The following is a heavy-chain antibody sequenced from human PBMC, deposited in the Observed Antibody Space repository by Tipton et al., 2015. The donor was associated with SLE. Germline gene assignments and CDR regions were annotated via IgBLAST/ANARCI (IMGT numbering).Heavy chain of an antibody. CDR3: ASGTEVGRFDY. V-gene: IGHV4-30-4*01. CDR1: GGSISSGDYY. CDR2: IYYSGST. D-gene: IGHD1/OR15-1a*01. Sequence: LRLSCTVSGGSISSGDYYWSWIRQPPGKGLEWIGYIYYSGSTYYNPSLKSRVTISVDTSKNQFSLKLSSVTAADTAVYYRASGTEVGRFDYWGQGTLVTVSS. J-gene: IGHJ4*02.